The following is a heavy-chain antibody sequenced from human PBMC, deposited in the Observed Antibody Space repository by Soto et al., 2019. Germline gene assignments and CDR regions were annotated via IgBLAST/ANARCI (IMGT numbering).Heavy chain of an antibody. J-gene: IGHJ6*02. V-gene: IGHV1-2*04. CDR3: ARALGGSSYSWGYYYYGMDV. D-gene: IGHD6-6*01. Sequence: ASVKVSCKASGYTFTGYYMHWVRQAPGQGLEWMGWINPNSGGTNYAQKFQGWVTMTRDTSISTAYMELSRLRSDDTAVYYCARALGGSSYSWGYYYYGMDVWGQGTTVTVSS. CDR1: GYTFTGYY. CDR2: INPNSGGT.